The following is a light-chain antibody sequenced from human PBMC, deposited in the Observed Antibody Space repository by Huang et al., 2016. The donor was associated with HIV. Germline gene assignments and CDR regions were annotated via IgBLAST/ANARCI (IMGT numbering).Light chain of an antibody. Sequence: EIVLTQSPGTLSLSPGERATLSCRASQSISSTSLAWYQLQPGQAPRLLIYGASSRATDSPDRFSGSGSGTDFTLSISRLEPEDFAVYYCQQLGTSPWTFGQGTRVEIK. J-gene: IGKJ1*01. CDR3: QQLGTSPWT. CDR1: QSISSTS. CDR2: GAS. V-gene: IGKV3-20*01.